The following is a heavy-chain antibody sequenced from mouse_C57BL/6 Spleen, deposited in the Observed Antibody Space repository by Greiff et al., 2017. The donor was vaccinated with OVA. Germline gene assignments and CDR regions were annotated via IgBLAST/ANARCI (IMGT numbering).Heavy chain of an antibody. J-gene: IGHJ2*01. CDR2: INYDGSST. CDR1: GFTFSDYY. Sequence: EVKLMESEGGLVQPGSSMKLSCTASGFTFSDYYMAWVRQVPEKGLEWVANINYDGSSTYYLDSLKSRFIISRDNAKNILYLQMSSLKSEDTATYYCARDKAYYGNYDYWGQGTTLTVSS. V-gene: IGHV5-16*01. CDR3: ARDKAYYGNYDY. D-gene: IGHD2-10*01.